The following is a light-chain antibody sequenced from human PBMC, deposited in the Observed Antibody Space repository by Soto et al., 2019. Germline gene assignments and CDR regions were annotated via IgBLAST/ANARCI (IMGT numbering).Light chain of an antibody. CDR3: QQYNSYST. CDR2: KAS. CDR1: QSISSW. V-gene: IGKV1-5*03. J-gene: IGKJ5*01. Sequence: DIQITQSPSTLSASVGDRVTITCRASQSISSWLAWYQQKPGKAPKLLIYKASSLESGVPSRFSGSGAGTEFTLTISSLQPDDFATDYCQQYNSYSTFGQGTRLEIK.